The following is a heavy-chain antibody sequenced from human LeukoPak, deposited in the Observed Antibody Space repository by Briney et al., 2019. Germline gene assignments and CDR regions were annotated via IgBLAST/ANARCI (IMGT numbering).Heavy chain of an antibody. CDR1: GFTFSSFG. J-gene: IGHJ3*02. CDR2: IWYDGSDK. CDR3: ARAGDAFDI. Sequence: PGGSLRLSCAAAGFTFSSFGMHWVRQAPGKGREWVAVIWYDGSDKYYMESVKGRFTISRDNSKHTLYLQMNSLRVEDTVIYYCARAGDAFDIWGRGTMVTVSS. V-gene: IGHV3-33*01.